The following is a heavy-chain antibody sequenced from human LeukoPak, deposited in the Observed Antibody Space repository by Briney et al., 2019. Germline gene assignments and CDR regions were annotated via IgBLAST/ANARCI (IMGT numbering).Heavy chain of an antibody. V-gene: IGHV3-53*01. CDR1: GFTVSSNY. D-gene: IGHD3-22*01. CDR2: IYSGGST. CDR3: ASSYDSSGYYDY. J-gene: IGHJ4*02. Sequence: GGSLRLSCAASGFTVSSNYMSWVRQAPGKGLEWVSVIYSGGSTYYADSVKGRFTISRDNSKSTLYLQMNSLRAEDTAVYYCASSYDSSGYYDYWGQGTLVTVSS.